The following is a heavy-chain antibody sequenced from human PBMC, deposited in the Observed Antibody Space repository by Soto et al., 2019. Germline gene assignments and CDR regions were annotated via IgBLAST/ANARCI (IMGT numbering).Heavy chain of an antibody. Sequence: QVQLVESGGGVVQPGRSLRLSCAASGFTFSSSGMHWVRQAPGKGLEWMAVISDDGSDKYYADSVKGRFTISRDNSKNTVFLQMNSLRAEDTAVYFCAKEGTAWDNCDYWGQGTLVTVSS. J-gene: IGHJ4*02. CDR3: AKEGTAWDNCDY. CDR2: ISDDGSDK. V-gene: IGHV3-30*18. CDR1: GFTFSSSG. D-gene: IGHD1-26*01.